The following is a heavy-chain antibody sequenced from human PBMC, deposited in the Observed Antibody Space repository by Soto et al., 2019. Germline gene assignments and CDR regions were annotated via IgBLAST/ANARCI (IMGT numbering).Heavy chain of an antibody. CDR2: MFYSGLT. CDR1: GXSVTSSYYY. V-gene: IGHV4-39*01. D-gene: IGHD2-15*01. Sequence: XTLSLPCRVSGXSVTSSYYYWAWSRQPPGKGLEWIGSMFYSGLTYYNQSIKSRVTLSVDTSKKQFSVRLNSVTAADTAVYYCAPLSVSLSGPYGIHVWGQGTTVTVS. CDR3: APLSVSLSGPYGIHV. J-gene: IGHJ6*02.